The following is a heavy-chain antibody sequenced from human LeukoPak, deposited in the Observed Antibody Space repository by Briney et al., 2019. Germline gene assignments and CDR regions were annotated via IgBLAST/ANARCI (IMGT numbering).Heavy chain of an antibody. CDR3: ARDEAARLLLDY. V-gene: IGHV1-2*02. CDR1: GYTFTGYY. CDR2: INPNSGGT. D-gene: IGHD2-15*01. J-gene: IGHJ4*02. Sequence: ASVKVSCKAPGYTFTGYYMHWVRQAPGQGLEWMGWINPNSGGTNYAQKFQGRVTMTRDTSISTAYMELSRLRSDDTAVYYCARDEAARLLLDYWGQGTLVTVSS.